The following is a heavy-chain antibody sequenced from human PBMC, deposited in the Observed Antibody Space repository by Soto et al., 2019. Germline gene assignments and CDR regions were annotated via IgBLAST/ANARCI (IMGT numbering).Heavy chain of an antibody. CDR3: AKDLPRRWHYYDSSGYSGYFDY. J-gene: IGHJ4*02. CDR2: ISYDGSNK. D-gene: IGHD3-22*01. CDR1: GFTFSSYG. V-gene: IGHV3-30*18. Sequence: GGSLRLSCAASGFTFSSYGMHWVRQAPGKGLEWVAVISYDGSNKYYADSVKGRFTISRDNSKNTLYLQMNSLRAEDTAVYYCAKDLPRRWHYYDSSGYSGYFDYWGQGTLVTVSS.